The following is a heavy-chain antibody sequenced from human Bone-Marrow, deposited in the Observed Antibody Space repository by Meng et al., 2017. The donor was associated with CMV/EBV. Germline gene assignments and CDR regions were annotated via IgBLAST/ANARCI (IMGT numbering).Heavy chain of an antibody. V-gene: IGHV3-21*01. J-gene: IGHJ6*02. D-gene: IGHD2-2*01. CDR1: GFTFSSYS. CDR2: ISSSSSYI. Sequence: GGSLRLSCAASGFTFSSYSMNWVRQDPGKGLEWVSSISSSSSYIYYADSVKGRFTISRDNAKNSLYLQMNSLRAEDTAVYYCAKDLVVVVRGGMDVWGQGTTVTVSS. CDR3: AKDLVVVVRGGMDV.